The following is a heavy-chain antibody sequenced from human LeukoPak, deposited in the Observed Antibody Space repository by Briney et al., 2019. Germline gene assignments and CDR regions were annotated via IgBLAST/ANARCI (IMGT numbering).Heavy chain of an antibody. CDR3: AKDYLGSSKSLDT. J-gene: IGHJ5*02. CDR1: GFTVSNYG. V-gene: IGHV3-30*18. Sequence: GGSLRLSCAASGFTVSNYGMHWVRQAPGKGLEWVTFISHDGSEKYYRDSVKGRFTISRDNSRNTLFLQMNRLRPEDTAVYYCAKDYLGSSKSLDTWGRGTLVTVSS. CDR2: ISHDGSEK. D-gene: IGHD6-13*01.